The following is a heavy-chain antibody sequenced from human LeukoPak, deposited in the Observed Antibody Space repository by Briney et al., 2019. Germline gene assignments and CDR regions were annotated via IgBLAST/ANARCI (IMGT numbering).Heavy chain of an antibody. CDR1: GGSFSGYY. CDR3: ARSDGYGLVGI. V-gene: IGHV4-34*01. D-gene: IGHD3-10*01. J-gene: IGHJ3*02. Sequence: KSSETLSLTCAVYGGSFSGYYWSWIRQPPGKTLEWIGSIYSSGSTYYNPSLKSRVIIIIDTPKNHFSLTLSSVTAADTAVYYCARSDGYGLVGIWGQGTMVTASS. CDR2: IYSSGST.